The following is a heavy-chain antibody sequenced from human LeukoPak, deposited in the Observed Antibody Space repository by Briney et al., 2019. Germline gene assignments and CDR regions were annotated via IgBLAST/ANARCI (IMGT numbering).Heavy chain of an antibody. CDR2: ISGSGGST. Sequence: GGSLRLSCAASGFTFSGYAMSWVRQAPGKGLEWVSAISGSGGSTYYADSVKGRFTISRDNSKNTLYLQMNSLRAEDTAVYYCSKGDYGDYGTHFDYWGKGTLVTVS. V-gene: IGHV3-23*01. J-gene: IGHJ4*02. CDR3: SKGDYGDYGTHFDY. CDR1: GFTFSGYA. D-gene: IGHD4-17*01.